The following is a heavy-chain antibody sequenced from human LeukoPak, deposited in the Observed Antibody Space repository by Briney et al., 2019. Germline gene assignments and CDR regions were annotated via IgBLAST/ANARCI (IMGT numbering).Heavy chain of an antibody. CDR3: ARDPHYYGSGSYYFGYYYYYGMDV. CDR2: ISYDGSNK. V-gene: IGHV3-30-3*01. D-gene: IGHD3-10*01. J-gene: IGHJ6*02. CDR1: GFTFSSYA. Sequence: GGSLRLSCAASGFTFSSYAMSWVRQAPGKGLEWVAVISYDGSNKYYADSVKGRFTISRDNSKNTLYLQMNSLRAEDTAVYYCARDPHYYGSGSYYFGYYYYYGMDVWGQGTTVTVSS.